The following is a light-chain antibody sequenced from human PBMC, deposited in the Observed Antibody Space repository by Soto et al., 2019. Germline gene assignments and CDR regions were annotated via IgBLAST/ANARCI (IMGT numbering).Light chain of an antibody. CDR3: QHHTTPPLSWT. V-gene: IGKV3-20*01. CDR1: QTISSNY. CDR2: GAS. Sequence: EIVLTQSPATLSLSPGERATLSCRASQTISSNYLAWYQQKPGQAPRLLIYGASSRATGVPDRFSGSGSGTDFTLTASRLEPEDFAVYYCQHHTTPPLSWTFGQGTKVEIK. J-gene: IGKJ1*01.